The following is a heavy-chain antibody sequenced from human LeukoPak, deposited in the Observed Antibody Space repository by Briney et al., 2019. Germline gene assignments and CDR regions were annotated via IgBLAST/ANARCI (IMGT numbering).Heavy chain of an antibody. V-gene: IGHV3-21*01. CDR2: ISSSSSYI. Sequence: GGSLRLSCAASGFTFSSYSMNWLRQAPGKGLEWVSSISSSSSYIYYADSLKGRFTISRDNSKNTLYLQMNRQIGEDTAVYYCAKERMVQGERNFDYWGQGTLVTVSS. D-gene: IGHD3-10*01. J-gene: IGHJ4*02. CDR3: AKERMVQGERNFDY. CDR1: GFTFSSYS.